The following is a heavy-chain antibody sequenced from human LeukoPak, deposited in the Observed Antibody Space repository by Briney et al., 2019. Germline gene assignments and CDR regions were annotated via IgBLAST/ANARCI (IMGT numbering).Heavy chain of an antibody. CDR1: GGTFSSYA. V-gene: IGHV1-69*05. J-gene: IGHJ4*02. Sequence: ASVKVSCKASGGTFSSYAISWVRQAPGQGLEWMGRIIPIFGTANYAQKFQGRVTITTDESTSTAYMELSSLRSEDTAVYYCARGPRWLQSPSGSAFDYWGQGTLVTVSS. CDR2: IIPIFGTA. D-gene: IGHD5-24*01. CDR3: ARGPRWLQSPSGSAFDY.